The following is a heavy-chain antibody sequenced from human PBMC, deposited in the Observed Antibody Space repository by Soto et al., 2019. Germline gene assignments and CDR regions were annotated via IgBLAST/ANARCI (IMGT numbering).Heavy chain of an antibody. CDR3: SRAAGYTYVYFES. V-gene: IGHV4-39*01. Sequence: QLQLQESGPGLVKPSETLSLTCTVSGGSISSSNYYWAWIRQPPGKGLEWIGNMHDTGSTYSNPSLETRLNISLDTSQNQLSLRLGSVTASDAAVYYCSRAAGYTYVYFESWGQGILVSVSS. J-gene: IGHJ4*02. CDR1: GGSISSSNYY. CDR2: MHDTGST. D-gene: IGHD6-13*01.